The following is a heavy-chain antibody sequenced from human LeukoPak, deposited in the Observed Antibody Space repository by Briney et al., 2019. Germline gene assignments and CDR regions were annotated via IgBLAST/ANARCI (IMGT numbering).Heavy chain of an antibody. J-gene: IGHJ5*02. CDR3: ATWGFGRREDWFDP. D-gene: IGHD3-10*01. CDR2: FDPEDGET. V-gene: IGHV1-24*01. Sequence: ASVKVSCKVSGYTLTELSMHWVRQAPGKGLEWMGGFDPEDGETIYAQKFQGRVTMTEDTSTDTAYMELSSLRSEDTAVYYCATWGFGRREDWFDPWGQGTLVTVSS. CDR1: GYTLTELS.